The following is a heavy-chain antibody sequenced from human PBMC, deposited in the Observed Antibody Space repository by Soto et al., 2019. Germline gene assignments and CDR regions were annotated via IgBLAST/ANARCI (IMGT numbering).Heavy chain of an antibody. CDR3: ARGPIPYCSSTSCYGGHYYYYMDV. CDR1: SAPITKYY. J-gene: IGHJ6*03. D-gene: IGHD2-2*01. V-gene: IGHV4-59*12. Sequence: SETLSLTCTVSSAPITKYYWGWVRQAPGRGLEWIGFTHHSGYISYSPSLKSRVTISVDTSKNQFSLKLSSVTAADTAVYYCARGPIPYCSSTSCYGGHYYYYMDVWGKGTTVTVSS. CDR2: THHSGYI.